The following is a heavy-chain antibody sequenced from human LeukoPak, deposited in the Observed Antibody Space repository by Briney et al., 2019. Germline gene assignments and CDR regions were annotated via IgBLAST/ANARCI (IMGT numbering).Heavy chain of an antibody. D-gene: IGHD3-10*01. V-gene: IGHV3-30*02. J-gene: IGHJ4*02. CDR2: IRYDGSNK. CDR3: AKDRRVRGVTLGY. Sequence: GGSLRLSCAASGFTFSSYAMSWVRQAPGKGLEWVAFIRYDGSNKYYADSVKGRFTISRDNSKNTLYLQMNSLRAEDTAVYYCAKDRRVRGVTLGYWGQGTLVTVSS. CDR1: GFTFSSYA.